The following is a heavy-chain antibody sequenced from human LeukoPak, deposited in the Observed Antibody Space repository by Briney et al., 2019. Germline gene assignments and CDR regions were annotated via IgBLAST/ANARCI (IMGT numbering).Heavy chain of an antibody. V-gene: IGHV3-66*01. Sequence: GGSLRLSCAASGFAVSSKYMTWVRQAPGKGLEWVTVIYLDGRADYADSVKGRFTISSDNSKNTVYLQMNSLKDEDTAVYYCARDAETSLANWGQGTLVTAS. CDR3: ARDAETSLAN. CDR1: GFAVSSKY. J-gene: IGHJ4*02. D-gene: IGHD5-24*01. CDR2: IYLDGRA.